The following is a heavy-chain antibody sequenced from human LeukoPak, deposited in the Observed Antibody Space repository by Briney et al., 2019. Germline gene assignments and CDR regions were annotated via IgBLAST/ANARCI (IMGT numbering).Heavy chain of an antibody. J-gene: IGHJ4*02. CDR1: GYTFTSYY. Sequence: ASVKVSCKASGYTFTSYYMHWVRQAPGQGREWMGIINPSGGSTSYAQKFQGRGTITTDESTSTAYIELSSLRSEDTAVYYCASLGGGSTVTTYLNYWGQGTLVTVSS. CDR2: INPSGGST. D-gene: IGHD4-17*01. V-gene: IGHV1-46*01. CDR3: ASLGGGSTVTTYLNY.